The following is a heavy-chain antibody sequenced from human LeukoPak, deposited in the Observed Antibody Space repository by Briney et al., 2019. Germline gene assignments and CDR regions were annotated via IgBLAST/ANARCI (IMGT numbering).Heavy chain of an antibody. Sequence: SVQISSKASGYTFTSYYMQWVRRAAGQGGEWMGWINPNSCGTNYAQKFQCTVTMTRDTSISTAYMELSRLRSDDTAVYYCARRANRVTTQEFDLWGQGTLVTVSS. V-gene: IGHV1-2*02. CDR1: GYTFTSYY. CDR3: ARRANRVTTQEFDL. J-gene: IGHJ5*02. CDR2: INPNSCGT. D-gene: IGHD1-1*01.